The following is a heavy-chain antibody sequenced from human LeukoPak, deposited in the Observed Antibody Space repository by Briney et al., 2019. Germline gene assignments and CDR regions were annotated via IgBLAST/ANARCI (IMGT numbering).Heavy chain of an antibody. Sequence: PGGSLRLSCAASGFTFSSYAMHWVRQAPGKGLEWVAVISYDGSNKYYADSVKGRFTISRDNSKNTLYLQMNSLRAEDTAVYYCARVSHNDNSPKRRTGRYYYYGMDVWGQGTTVTVSS. CDR2: ISYDGSNK. D-gene: IGHD3-10*01. CDR3: ARVSHNDNSPKRRTGRYYYYGMDV. V-gene: IGHV3-30-3*01. J-gene: IGHJ6*02. CDR1: GFTFSSYA.